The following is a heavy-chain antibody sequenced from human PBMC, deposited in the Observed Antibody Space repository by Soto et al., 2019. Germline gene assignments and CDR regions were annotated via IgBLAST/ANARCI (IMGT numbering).Heavy chain of an antibody. CDR2: ISHTGST. J-gene: IGHJ5*02. D-gene: IGHD3-10*01. V-gene: IGHV4-30-2*01. Sequence: PSETLSLTCAVSGGSITSGNSYSWSWIRQPPGKGLEWIGSISHTGSTSYNPSLKSRLTMSVDKSKNQFSLSLSSVTAADMAVYYCARAVAPYFGTWFDPWGQGILVTVSS. CDR1: GGSITSGNSYS. CDR3: ARAVAPYFGTWFDP.